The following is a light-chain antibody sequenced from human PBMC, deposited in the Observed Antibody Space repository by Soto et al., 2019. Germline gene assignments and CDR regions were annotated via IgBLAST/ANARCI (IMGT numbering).Light chain of an antibody. CDR2: DAS. J-gene: IGKJ4*01. V-gene: IGKV1-13*02. CDR1: QGISSA. CDR3: QQFNSYP. Sequence: AIQLTQSPSSLSASVGDRVTITCRVSQGISSALAWYQQKPGKAPKLLIYDASSLESGVPSRFSGSGSGTDFTLTISSLQPEDFATYYCQQFNSYPFGGGTKVEIK.